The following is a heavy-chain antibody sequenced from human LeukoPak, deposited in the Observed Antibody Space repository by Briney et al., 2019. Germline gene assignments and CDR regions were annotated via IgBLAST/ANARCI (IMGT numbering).Heavy chain of an antibody. J-gene: IGHJ6*02. D-gene: IGHD6-13*01. Sequence: GGSLRLSCVASGFTFSSYSMNWVRQAPGKGLEWVSYIGSSSSTIYYADSVKGRFTISRDNAKNSLYLQMNSLRAEDTAVYYCARAPRIAAAGCYYYGMDVWGQGTTVIVSS. CDR3: ARAPRIAAAGCYYYGMDV. V-gene: IGHV3-48*01. CDR2: IGSSSSTI. CDR1: GFTFSSYS.